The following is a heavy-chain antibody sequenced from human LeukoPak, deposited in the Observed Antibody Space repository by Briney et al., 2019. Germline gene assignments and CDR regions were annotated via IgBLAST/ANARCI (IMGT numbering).Heavy chain of an antibody. V-gene: IGHV4-31*03. CDR1: GGSISSGGYY. D-gene: IGHD3-10*01. CDR2: IYYSGST. J-gene: IGHJ3*02. Sequence: SETLSLTCTVSGGSISSGGYYWSWIRQHPGKGLEWIGYIYYSGSTYYNPSLKSRVTISVDTSKNQFSLKLTSVTAADTAVYYCARVTRGRSYGFDIWGQGTTVTVSS. CDR3: ARVTRGRSYGFDI.